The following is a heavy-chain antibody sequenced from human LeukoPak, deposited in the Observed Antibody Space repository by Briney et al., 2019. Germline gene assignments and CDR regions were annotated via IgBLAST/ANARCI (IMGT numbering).Heavy chain of an antibody. V-gene: IGHV4-59*01. Sequence: PSETLPLTCTVSGGSINSYYWSWIRQPPGKGLEWIGYIYYSGSTSYNPSLKSRVTISVDTSKNQFSLKLRSVTAADTAVYFCAREASRAGTYYFDYWGQGTLLTVSS. CDR3: AREASRAGTYYFDY. D-gene: IGHD3-10*01. J-gene: IGHJ4*02. CDR2: IYYSGST. CDR1: GGSINSYY.